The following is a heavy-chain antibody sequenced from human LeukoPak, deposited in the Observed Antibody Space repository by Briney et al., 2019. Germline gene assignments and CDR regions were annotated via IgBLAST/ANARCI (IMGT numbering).Heavy chain of an antibody. V-gene: IGHV3-48*01. CDR1: GFTLSSYS. CDR3: ASHRVAY. J-gene: IGHJ4*02. D-gene: IGHD3-10*01. Sequence: GGSLRLSCAASGFTLSSYSFNWVRQAPGKGLEWISYISSSSTTIYYADSVKGRFTISRDNAKNSLYLQMNSLRAEDTAVYYCASHRVAYWGQGTLVTVFS. CDR2: ISSSSTTI.